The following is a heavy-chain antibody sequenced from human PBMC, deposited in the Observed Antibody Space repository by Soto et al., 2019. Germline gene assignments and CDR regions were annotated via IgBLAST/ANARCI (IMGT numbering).Heavy chain of an antibody. J-gene: IGHJ5*02. CDR3: GRVGGFWSRTSCANCFDP. Sequence: SETLSLTCPVSGGSVNSGSYSWSWIRQPPXKGLEWIGYIYYTGSTNYNPSLESRVTISVDTSKNQFSLKLNSVTAADTAIYYCGRVGGFWSRTSCANCFDPWGQGTLVTVSS. CDR1: GGSVNSGSYS. D-gene: IGHD2-2*01. CDR2: IYYTGST. V-gene: IGHV4-61*01.